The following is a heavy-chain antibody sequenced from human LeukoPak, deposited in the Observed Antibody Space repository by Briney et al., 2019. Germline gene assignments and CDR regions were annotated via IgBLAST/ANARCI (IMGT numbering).Heavy chain of an antibody. V-gene: IGHV1-2*02. J-gene: IGHJ3*02. Sequence: GASVKVSCKASGYTFTGYYMHWVRQAPGQGLEWMGWINPNSGGTNYAQKFQGRVTMTRDTSISTACMELSRLRSDDTAVYYCARGVLLWFGISDAFDIWGQGTMVTVSS. CDR2: INPNSGGT. D-gene: IGHD3-10*01. CDR1: GYTFTGYY. CDR3: ARGVLLWFGISDAFDI.